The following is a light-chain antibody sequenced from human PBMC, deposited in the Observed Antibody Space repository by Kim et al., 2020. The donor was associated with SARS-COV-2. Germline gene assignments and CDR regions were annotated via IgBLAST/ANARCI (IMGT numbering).Light chain of an antibody. J-gene: IGKJ2*01. CDR3: QQYYNSPYT. V-gene: IGKV4-1*01. Sequence: DIVMTQSPDSLAVSLGERATINCKSSQSVLYSSNNKTYLAWYQQKPGPPPNLLIYWASTRESGVPDRFSGSGSGTDFTLTISSLQAEDVADYYCQQYYNSPYTFGQGTKLEI. CDR1: QSVLYSSNNKTY. CDR2: WAS.